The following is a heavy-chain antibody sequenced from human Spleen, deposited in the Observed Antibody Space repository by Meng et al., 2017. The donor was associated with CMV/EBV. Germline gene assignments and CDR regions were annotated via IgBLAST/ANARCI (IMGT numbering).Heavy chain of an antibody. CDR2: IREDGSSK. V-gene: IGHV3-7*01. CDR3: ARAGLGYCSVTSCYNDY. Sequence: GGSLRLSCAASGFTFSSHAMHWVRQAPGKGLEWVANIREDGSSKYYADPVKGRFTISRDNAKNSLYLQMSSLRAEDTAMYFCARAGLGYCSVTSCYNDYWGQGTLVTVSS. D-gene: IGHD2-2*02. J-gene: IGHJ4*02. CDR1: GFTFSSHA.